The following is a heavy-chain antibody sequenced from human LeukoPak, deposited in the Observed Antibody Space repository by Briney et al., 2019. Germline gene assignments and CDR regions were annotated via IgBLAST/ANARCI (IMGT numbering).Heavy chain of an antibody. Sequence: ASVKVSCKASGGTFSSYAISWVRQAPGQGLEWMGWISAYNGNTNYAQKLQGRVTMTTDTSTSTAYMELRSLRSDDTAVYYCARGWGYGGKEFFYYYMDVWGKGTTVTVSS. CDR1: GGTFSSYA. CDR3: ARGWGYGGKEFFYYYMDV. D-gene: IGHD4-23*01. CDR2: ISAYNGNT. V-gene: IGHV1-18*01. J-gene: IGHJ6*03.